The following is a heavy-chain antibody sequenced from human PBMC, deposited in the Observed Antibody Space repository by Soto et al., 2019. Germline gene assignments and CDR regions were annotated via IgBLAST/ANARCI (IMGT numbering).Heavy chain of an antibody. CDR1: GYGFTTYG. Sequence: QVHLVQSGAEVKKPGASVKVSCKGSGYGFTTYGITWVRQAPGQGLEWMAWISAHNCNTNYAQKLQGRVTVTRDTSTSTAYMELRSPRSDDTAVYYCARGRYGDYWGQGALVTVSS. CDR3: ARGRYGDY. D-gene: IGHD1-1*01. V-gene: IGHV1-18*01. J-gene: IGHJ4*02. CDR2: ISAHNCNT.